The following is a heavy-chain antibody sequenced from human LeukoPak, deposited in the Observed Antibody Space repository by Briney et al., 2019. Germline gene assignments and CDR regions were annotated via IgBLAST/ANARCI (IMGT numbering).Heavy chain of an antibody. D-gene: IGHD6-19*01. V-gene: IGHV4-4*09. CDR2: IYHSGNT. Sequence: SETLSLTCNVSGASMSSNYWSWIRQPPGKGLEWIGYIYHSGNTNYSPSLESRVTMSVDGSKNQFSLRVHFVSAADTAVYYCASTRRAAVAGRFDSWGLGTLVTVSS. J-gene: IGHJ4*02. CDR3: ASTRRAAVAGRFDS. CDR1: GASMSSNY.